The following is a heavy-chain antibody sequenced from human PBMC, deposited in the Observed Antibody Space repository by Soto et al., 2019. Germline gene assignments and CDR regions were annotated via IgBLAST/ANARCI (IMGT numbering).Heavy chain of an antibody. Sequence: QVQLQESGPGLVKPSQTLSLTCTVSGGSISSGGYYWSWIRQHPRKGLEWIGYIYYSGSTYYNPSLKSRVTISVDTSKNQFSLKLSSVTAADTAVYYCVRANVLLWFGELYFGWFDPWGQGTLVTVSS. V-gene: IGHV4-31*03. CDR2: IYYSGST. CDR1: GGSISSGGYY. D-gene: IGHD3-10*01. J-gene: IGHJ5*02. CDR3: VRANVLLWFGELYFGWFDP.